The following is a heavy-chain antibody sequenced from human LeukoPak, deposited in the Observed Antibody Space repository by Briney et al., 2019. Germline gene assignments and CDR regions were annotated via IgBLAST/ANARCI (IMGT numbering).Heavy chain of an antibody. CDR1: GFTFSTYE. Sequence: PGGSLRLSCVASGFTFSTYEMNWVRQAPGKGLEWVSYISGSGGTTYYADSVQGRFTISRDSTKNSLYLQMNSLRAEDTAVYYCARASPQKLGYFDYWGQGTLVTVSS. D-gene: IGHD3-16*01. CDR2: ISGSGGTT. V-gene: IGHV3-48*03. J-gene: IGHJ4*02. CDR3: ARASPQKLGYFDY.